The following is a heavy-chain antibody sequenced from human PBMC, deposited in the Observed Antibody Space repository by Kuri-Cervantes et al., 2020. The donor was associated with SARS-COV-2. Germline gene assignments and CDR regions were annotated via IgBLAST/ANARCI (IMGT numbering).Heavy chain of an antibody. CDR1: GFSFSSYG. V-gene: IGHV3-48*01. Sequence: GGSLRLSYTASGFSFSSYGMSWVRQAPGKGLEWVSYISSSSSTIYYADSVKGRFTISRDNAKNSLYLQMNSLRAEDTAVYYCARGDDITIFGVVIKGGTDYWGQGTLVTVSS. D-gene: IGHD3-3*01. CDR2: ISSSSSTI. J-gene: IGHJ4*02. CDR3: ARGDDITIFGVVIKGGTDY.